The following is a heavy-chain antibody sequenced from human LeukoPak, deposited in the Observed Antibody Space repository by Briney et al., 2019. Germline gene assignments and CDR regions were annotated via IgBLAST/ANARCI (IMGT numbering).Heavy chain of an antibody. Sequence: SETLSLTCAVYGGSFSGYYWSWIRQPPGKGLEWIGSIYDSGSTYYNPSLKSRVTISVDTSKNQFSLKLSSVTAADTAVCYCARVSRLRFFNYWGQGTLVTVSS. V-gene: IGHV4-34*01. D-gene: IGHD3-3*01. CDR1: GGSFSGYY. CDR2: IYDSGST. J-gene: IGHJ4*02. CDR3: ARVSRLRFFNY.